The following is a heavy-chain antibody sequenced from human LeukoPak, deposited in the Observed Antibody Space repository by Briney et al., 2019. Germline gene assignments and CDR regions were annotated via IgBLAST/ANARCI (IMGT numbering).Heavy chain of an antibody. J-gene: IGHJ4*02. D-gene: IGHD3-22*01. V-gene: IGHV1-8*01. Sequence: ASVKVSCKAPGYTFTSYDIYWVRQAPGQGLEWMGWMNPNSGNTGYAQKFQGRGTMTRNTSISTAYMGLSSLRSEDTAVYYCARRRGYYESNGYLAYWGQGTLVTVPS. CDR1: GYTFTSYD. CDR2: MNPNSGNT. CDR3: ARRRGYYESNGYLAY.